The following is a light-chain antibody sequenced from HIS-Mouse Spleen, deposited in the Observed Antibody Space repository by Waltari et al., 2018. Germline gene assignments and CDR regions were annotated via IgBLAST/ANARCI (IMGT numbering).Light chain of an antibody. Sequence: DIQFTQSPSFLSASVGDRVTITCRARQCISSYLAWYQQKPGKAPKLLIYAASTLQSGVPSRFSGSGSGTEFTLTISSLQPEDFATYYCQQLNSYPPTFGQGTKVEIK. CDR3: QQLNSYPPT. J-gene: IGKJ1*01. V-gene: IGKV1-9*01. CDR2: AAS. CDR1: QCISSY.